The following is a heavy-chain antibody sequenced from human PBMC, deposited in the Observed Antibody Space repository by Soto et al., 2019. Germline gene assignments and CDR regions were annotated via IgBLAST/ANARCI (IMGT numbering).Heavy chain of an antibody. D-gene: IGHD4-17*01. V-gene: IGHV3-33*05. Sequence: QVQLVESGGTVVQPGTSLRLSCVASGFTFSNYGMHWARQPPGKGLGWVAYLQYDGTYIHYSDSVQGRFTISRDNSRNTLYRQMNSLSAEDTALYYCARNPRPTYGDYADYWGQGTLVTVSS. CDR2: LQYDGTYI. CDR1: GFTFSNYG. J-gene: IGHJ4*02. CDR3: ARNPRPTYGDYADY.